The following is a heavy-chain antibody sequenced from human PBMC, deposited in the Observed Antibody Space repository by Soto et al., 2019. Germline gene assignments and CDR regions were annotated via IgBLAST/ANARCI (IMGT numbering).Heavy chain of an antibody. CDR2: IVVGSGNT. CDR1: GFTFTSSA. CDR3: AASGTYYYGSGRYYYYYGMDV. V-gene: IGHV1-58*02. Sequence: QMQLVQSGPEVKKPGTSVKVSCKASGFTFTSSAMQWVRQARGQRLEWIGWIVVGSGNTNYAQKFQERVTITRDMSTXXAXMXXSSLRSEDTAVYYCAASGTYYYGSGRYYYYYGMDVWGQGTTVTVSS. J-gene: IGHJ6*02. D-gene: IGHD3-10*01.